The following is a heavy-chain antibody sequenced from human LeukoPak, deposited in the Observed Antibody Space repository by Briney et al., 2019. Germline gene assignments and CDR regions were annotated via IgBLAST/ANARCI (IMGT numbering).Heavy chain of an antibody. CDR2: IYYTGST. Sequence: SETLSLTCAVSGGSISSSSYYWGWIRQPPGKGLEWVGSIYYTGSTYYNPSLKSRVTISVDTSKNQFSLKLSSVTSADTAVYYCARHGGRAIFGVVLDAFDIWGQGTMVTVSS. V-gene: IGHV4-39*01. CDR3: ARHGGRAIFGVVLDAFDI. D-gene: IGHD3-3*01. CDR1: GGSISSSSYY. J-gene: IGHJ3*02.